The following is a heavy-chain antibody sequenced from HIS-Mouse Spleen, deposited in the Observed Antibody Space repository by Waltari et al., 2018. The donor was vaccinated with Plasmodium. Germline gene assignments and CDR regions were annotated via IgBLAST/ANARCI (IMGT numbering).Heavy chain of an antibody. CDR2: INHSGST. CDR1: GGSFSGYY. V-gene: IGHV4-34*01. D-gene: IGHD6-13*01. Sequence: QVQLQQWGAGLLKPSETLSLTCAVYGGSFSGYYWSWIRQPPGKGLEWIGEINHSGSTNSNPSLKSRVTIAVDTSKNQFSLKLSSVTAADTAVYYCARGSAAAGPFDYWGQGTLVTVSS. CDR3: ARGSAAAGPFDY. J-gene: IGHJ4*02.